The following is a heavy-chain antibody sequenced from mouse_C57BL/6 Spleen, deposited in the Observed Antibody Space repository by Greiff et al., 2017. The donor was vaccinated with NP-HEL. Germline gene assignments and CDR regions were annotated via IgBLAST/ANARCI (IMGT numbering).Heavy chain of an antibody. J-gene: IGHJ3*01. D-gene: IGHD1-1*01. V-gene: IGHV1-55*01. CDR1: GYTFTSYW. CDR2: IYPGSGST. CDR3: ARWYYYGSSYGSY. Sequence: VKLQQPGAELVKPGASVKMSCKASGYTFTSYWITWVKQRPGQGLEWIGDIYPGSGSTNYNEKFKSKATLTVDTSSSTAYMQLSSLTSEDSAVYYCARWYYYGSSYGSYWGQGTLVTVSA.